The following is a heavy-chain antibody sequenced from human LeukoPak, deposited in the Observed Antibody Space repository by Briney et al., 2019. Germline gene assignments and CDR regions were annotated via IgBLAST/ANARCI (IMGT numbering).Heavy chain of an antibody. J-gene: IGHJ3*02. CDR2: ISYDGSNK. Sequence: GGSLRLSCAASGFIFSNYAMHWVRQAPGKGLEWVAVISYDGSNKYYADSVKGRFTISRDNSKNTLYLQMNSLRAEDTAVYYCARSVYYYDSSGYIGADDAFDIWGQGTMVTVSS. V-gene: IGHV3-30-3*01. CDR1: GFIFSNYA. CDR3: ARSVYYYDSSGYIGADDAFDI. D-gene: IGHD3-22*01.